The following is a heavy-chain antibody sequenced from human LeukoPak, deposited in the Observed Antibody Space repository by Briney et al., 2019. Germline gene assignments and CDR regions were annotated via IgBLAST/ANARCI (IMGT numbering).Heavy chain of an antibody. V-gene: IGHV3-9*01. CDR1: GFTFDDYA. CDR3: ARGGSRNVWGSYYYYYYMDV. CDR2: ISWNSGSI. D-gene: IGHD3-16*01. Sequence: GGSLRLSCAASGFTFDDYAMHWVRQAPGKGLEWVSGISWNSGSIGYADSVKGRFTISRDNAKNSLYLQMNSLRAEDTALYYCARGGSRNVWGSYYYYYYMDVWGKGTTVTVSS. J-gene: IGHJ6*03.